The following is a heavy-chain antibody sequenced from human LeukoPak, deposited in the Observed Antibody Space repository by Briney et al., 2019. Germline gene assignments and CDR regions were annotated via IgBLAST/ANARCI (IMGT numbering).Heavy chain of an antibody. V-gene: IGHV4-34*01. J-gene: IGHJ3*02. CDR2: INHSGST. CDR1: GGSFSGYY. D-gene: IGHD3-10*01. CDR3: ARGTLGSYSQMGDAFDI. Sequence: ESSETLSLTCAVYGGSFSGYYWSWIRQPPGKGLEWIGEINHSGSTNYNPSLKSRVTISVDTSKNQFSLKLSSVTAADTAVYYCARGTLGSYSQMGDAFDIWGRGTMVTVSS.